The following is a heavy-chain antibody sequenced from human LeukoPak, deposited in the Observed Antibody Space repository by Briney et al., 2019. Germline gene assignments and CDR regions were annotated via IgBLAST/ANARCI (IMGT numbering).Heavy chain of an antibody. V-gene: IGHV3-30*02. D-gene: IGHD3-22*01. J-gene: IGHJ4*02. CDR2: IQYDESNK. CDR1: GFTFSSYG. CDR3: AKDTRDSSGLNSFDY. Sequence: GGSLRLSCVASGFTFSSYGMHWVRQAPGKGLEWVAFIQYDESNKYYADSVKGRFTISRDNSKNTLDLQMNSLRAEDTAVYYCAKDTRDSSGLNSFDYWGQGTLVTVSS.